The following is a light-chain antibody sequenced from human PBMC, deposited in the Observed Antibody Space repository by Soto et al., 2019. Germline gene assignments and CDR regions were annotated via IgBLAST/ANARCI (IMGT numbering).Light chain of an antibody. J-gene: IGKJ5*01. V-gene: IGKV3-11*01. CDR3: QQQGRSWIT. CDR2: DAS. CDR1: QSVSSY. Sequence: EIVLTQSPATLSLSPGERATLSCRASQSVSSYLAWYQQKPGQAPRLLIYDASNRATGIPDRFSGSGSGTDFTLTISRLEPEDFAVYYCQQQGRSWITFGQGTRLEIK.